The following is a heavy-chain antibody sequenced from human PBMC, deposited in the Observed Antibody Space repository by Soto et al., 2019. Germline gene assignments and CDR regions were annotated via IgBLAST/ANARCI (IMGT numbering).Heavy chain of an antibody. CDR1: GGSISSYY. CDR2: IYYSGTT. Sequence: PSETLSLTCTVSGGSISSYYWSWIRQPPGKGLEWIGYIYYSGTTYYNPSLTSRVTISVDTSKNQFSLTLTSVTAADTAVYYCVRHVQVVASSLLDSWGQGTLVTASS. D-gene: IGHD2-15*01. V-gene: IGHV4-59*08. CDR3: VRHVQVVASSLLDS. J-gene: IGHJ4*02.